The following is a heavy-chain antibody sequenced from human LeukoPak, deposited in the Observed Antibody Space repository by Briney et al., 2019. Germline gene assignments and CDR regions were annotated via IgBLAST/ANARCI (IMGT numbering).Heavy chain of an antibody. CDR1: GFTFSSYA. CDR3: ARGSSSWYVFDY. V-gene: IGHV3-64*01. J-gene: IGHJ4*02. Sequence: PGGSLRLSCAASGFTFSSYAMHWVRQAPGKGLEYVSTINSNGGSTYYAKSVKGRFTISRDNSKNTLYLQMGSLRAEDMAVYYCARGSSSWYVFDYWGQGTLVTVSS. CDR2: INSNGGST. D-gene: IGHD6-13*01.